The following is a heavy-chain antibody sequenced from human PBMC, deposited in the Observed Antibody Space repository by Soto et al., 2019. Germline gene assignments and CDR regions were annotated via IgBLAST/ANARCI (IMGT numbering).Heavy chain of an antibody. Sequence: SETLSLTCAVYGGTFSGYFWSWVRQPPGKGLEWIGEIEHNGNNNINPSLKSRVTMSVDTSKNQISLTLTSVTAADTAVYYCARDFRYFPYWGQGTLVTVSS. CDR2: IEHNGNN. CDR1: GGTFSGYF. D-gene: IGHD3-10*01. CDR3: ARDFRYFPY. J-gene: IGHJ4*02. V-gene: IGHV4-34*08.